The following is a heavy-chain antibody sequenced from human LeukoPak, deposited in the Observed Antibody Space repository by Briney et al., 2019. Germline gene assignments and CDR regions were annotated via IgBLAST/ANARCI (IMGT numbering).Heavy chain of an antibody. CDR1: GYTFTSNY. V-gene: IGHV1-46*01. J-gene: IGHJ5*02. Sequence: ASVKVSCKAFGYTFTSNYMHWVRQAPGQGPEWMGVISPSGGSTTYAQKFQGRVTLTRDMSTSTDYLELSSLRSEYTAVYYCARMGGHSSSSTWVDWFDPWGQGTLVTVSS. D-gene: IGHD6-6*01. CDR2: ISPSGGST. CDR3: ARMGGHSSSSTWVDWFDP.